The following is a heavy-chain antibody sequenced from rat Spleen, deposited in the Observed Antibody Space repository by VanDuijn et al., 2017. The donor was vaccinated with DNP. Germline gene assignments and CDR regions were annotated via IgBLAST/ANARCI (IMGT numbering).Heavy chain of an antibody. V-gene: IGHV1-43*01. Sequence: QVQLQQSGAELAKPGSSVKISCKASGYTFTSYYISWIKQTTGQGLEYIGYINTGSGGTNYNEKFKGNATLTVGKSSSTAFMQLSSLTTDDSAVYYCARRRLPYWYFDFWGPGTMVTVSS. CDR1: GYTFTSYY. CDR2: INTGSGGT. D-gene: IGHD1-4*01. J-gene: IGHJ1*01. CDR3: ARRRLPYWYFDF.